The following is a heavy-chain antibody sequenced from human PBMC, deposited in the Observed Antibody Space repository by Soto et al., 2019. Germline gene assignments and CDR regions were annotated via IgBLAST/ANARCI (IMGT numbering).Heavy chain of an antibody. V-gene: IGHV1-69*01. J-gene: IGHJ4*02. CDR3: ARGMNRSGGSCYLDY. D-gene: IGHD2-15*01. CDR1: GGTFSSYA. Sequence: QVQLVQSGAEVKKPGSSVKVSCKASGGTFSSYAISWVRQAPGQGLEWMGGIIPIFGTANDAQKFQGRVKVTADESTSTAYMELSSLGCEDAGVYYCARGMNRSGGSCYLDYWGQGTQVTVSS. CDR2: IIPIFGTA.